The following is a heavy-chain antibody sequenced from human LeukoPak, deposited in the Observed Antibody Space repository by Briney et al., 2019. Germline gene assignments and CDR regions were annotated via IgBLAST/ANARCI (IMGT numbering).Heavy chain of an antibody. Sequence: SETLSLTCTVSGGSISSDDYYWSWIRQPPGKGLEWIGYIYYSGSTYYNPSLKSRVTISVDTSKNQFSLKLSSVTAADTAVYYCARAGGRAYFDYWGQRTLVTVSS. D-gene: IGHD3-16*01. J-gene: IGHJ4*02. CDR2: IYYSGST. CDR1: GGSISSDDYY. V-gene: IGHV4-30-4*01. CDR3: ARAGGRAYFDY.